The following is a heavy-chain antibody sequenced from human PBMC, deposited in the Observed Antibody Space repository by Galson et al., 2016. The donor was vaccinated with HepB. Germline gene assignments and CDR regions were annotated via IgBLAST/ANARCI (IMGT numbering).Heavy chain of an antibody. CDR3: AKEIRGYDFWSGYNV. CDR2: ISWNSGTI. J-gene: IGHJ6*02. D-gene: IGHD3/OR15-3a*01. Sequence: SLRLSCAASGFKFDDFAMHWVRQGPGKGLEWVSGISWNSGTIDYADSVEGRFTISRDNAKKSLYLQMDSLRPEDTAVYFCAKEIRGYDFWSGYNVWDQGTTVKVS. CDR1: GFKFDDFA. V-gene: IGHV3-9*01.